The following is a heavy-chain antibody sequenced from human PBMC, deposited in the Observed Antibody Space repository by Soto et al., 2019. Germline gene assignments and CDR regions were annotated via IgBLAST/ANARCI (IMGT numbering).Heavy chain of an antibody. Sequence: SVKVSCKASGGTFSSYAISWVRQAPGQGLEWMGGIIPIFGTAHYAQKFQGRVTITADESTSTAYMELSSLRSEDSAVYYCARDRSSGGDFDYWGQGTLVTVPQ. CDR2: IIPIFGTA. CDR3: ARDRSSGGDFDY. V-gene: IGHV1-69*13. CDR1: GGTFSSYA. J-gene: IGHJ4*02. D-gene: IGHD6-19*01.